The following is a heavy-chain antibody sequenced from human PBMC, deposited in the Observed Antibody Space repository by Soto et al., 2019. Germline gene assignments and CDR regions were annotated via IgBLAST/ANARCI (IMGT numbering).Heavy chain of an antibody. J-gene: IGHJ4*02. V-gene: IGHV6-1*01. D-gene: IGHD6-13*01. Sequence: SQTLSLTCAISGDSVSSNSAAWNWIRQSPSRGLEWLGRTYYRSKWYNDYAVSVKSRITINPDTSKNQFSLQLNSVTPEDTAVYYCARGRGYSSSLAVTAIQRYYFDYCGQGTLLTVSS. CDR2: TYYRSKWYN. CDR3: ARGRGYSSSLAVTAIQRYYFDY. CDR1: GDSVSSNSAA.